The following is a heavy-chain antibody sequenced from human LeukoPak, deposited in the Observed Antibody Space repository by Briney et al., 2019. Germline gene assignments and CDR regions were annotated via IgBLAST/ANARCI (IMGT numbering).Heavy chain of an antibody. Sequence: SETLSLTCTVSGGSISSYYWSWIRQPAGKGLEWIGRIYTSGSTNYNPSLKSRVTMSVDTSKNQFSLKLSSVTAADTAVYYCARDIVVVPAAMASNRFDPWGQGTLVTVSS. CDR3: ARDIVVVPAAMASNRFDP. J-gene: IGHJ5*02. CDR2: IYTSGST. CDR1: GGSISSYY. D-gene: IGHD2-2*01. V-gene: IGHV4-4*07.